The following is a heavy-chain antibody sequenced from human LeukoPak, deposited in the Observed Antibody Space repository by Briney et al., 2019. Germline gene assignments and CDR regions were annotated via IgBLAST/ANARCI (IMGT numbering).Heavy chain of an antibody. Sequence: GGSLRLSCAASGVTFSSYAMSWVRQAPGKGLEWVSTISGNGGSTYYEDSVRGRFTISRDNSKNMLYLQMNSLRAEDTAVYYCAKPGYCTNGVCYNGGEFDYWGQGTLVTVSS. D-gene: IGHD2-8*01. CDR2: ISGNGGST. CDR3: AKPGYCTNGVCYNGGEFDY. CDR1: GVTFSSYA. V-gene: IGHV3-23*01. J-gene: IGHJ4*02.